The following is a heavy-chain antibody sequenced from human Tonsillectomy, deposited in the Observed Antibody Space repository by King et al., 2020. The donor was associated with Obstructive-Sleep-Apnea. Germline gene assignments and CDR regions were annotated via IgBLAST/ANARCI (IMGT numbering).Heavy chain of an antibody. J-gene: IGHJ6*02. CDR2: IVPILGLA. CDR3: ARGGCGEVLGNAPEYYYYDGMDV. Sequence: VQLVESGAEVKKPGSSVKVSCKASGGTFSNYAVSWVRQAPGQGLEWLGGIVPILGLANYAQNFQGRVTITADRSTSTDYMEVSSLRSEDTAVYYCARGGCGEVLGNAPEYYYYDGMDVWGQGTTVTVSS. V-gene: IGHV1-69*09. D-gene: IGHD1-1*01. CDR1: GGTFSNYA.